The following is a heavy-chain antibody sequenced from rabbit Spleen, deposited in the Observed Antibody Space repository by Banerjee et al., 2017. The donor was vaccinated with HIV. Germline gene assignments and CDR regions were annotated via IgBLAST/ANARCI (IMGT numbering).Heavy chain of an antibody. CDR1: GFSFSSSYW. Sequence: QSLEESGGDLVKPGASLTLTCTASGFSFSSSYWICWVRQAPEKGLEWIACIYAGSSGSSYYANWPKGRFTISKASSTTVTLQMTSLTAADTATYFCARNYVNAFDPWGPGTLVTVS. J-gene: IGHJ2*01. D-gene: IGHD1-1*01. V-gene: IGHV1S40*01. CDR3: ARNYVNAFDP. CDR2: IYAGSSGSS.